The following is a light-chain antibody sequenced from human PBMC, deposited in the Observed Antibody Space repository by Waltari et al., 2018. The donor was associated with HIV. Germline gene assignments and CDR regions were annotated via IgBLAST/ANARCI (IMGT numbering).Light chain of an antibody. CDR1: SSDVGGYNF. CDR2: DVT. CDR3: CSHAGTYTGWL. J-gene: IGLJ3*02. V-gene: IGLV2-11*01. Sequence: QSALTQPRSVSGSPGQSVTPSCTGTSSDVGGYNFVSWYQQYPGKAPKLMIYDVTKRPSGVPDRFFGSKSGNTASLTSSGLQAEDEADYYCCSHAGTYTGWLFGGGTKLTVL.